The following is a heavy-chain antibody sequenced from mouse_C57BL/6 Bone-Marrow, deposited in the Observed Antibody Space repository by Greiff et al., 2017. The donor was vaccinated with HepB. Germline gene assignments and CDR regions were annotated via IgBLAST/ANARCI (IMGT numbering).Heavy chain of an antibody. CDR3: ARSKVSYYYGSSFYFDY. D-gene: IGHD1-1*01. V-gene: IGHV1-19*01. CDR1: GYTFTDYY. CDR2: INPYNGGT. J-gene: IGHJ2*01. Sequence: EVQLQQSGPVLVKPGASVKMSCKASGYTFTDYYMNWVKQSHGKSLEWIGVINPYNGGTSYNQKFKGKATLTVDKSSSTAYMELNSLTSEDSAVYYYARSKVSYYYGSSFYFDYWGQGTTLTVSS.